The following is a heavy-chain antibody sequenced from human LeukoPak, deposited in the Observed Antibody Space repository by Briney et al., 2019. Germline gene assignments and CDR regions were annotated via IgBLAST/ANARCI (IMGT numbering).Heavy chain of an antibody. Sequence: GGSLRLSCAASGFTFSSYGMHWVRQAPGKGLEWVAFIRYDGSNKYYADSVKGRFTISRDNSKNTLYLQMNSLRAEDTAVYYCARGGYYGGSGTYGFFDYWGRGSLVTVSS. CDR1: GFTFSSYG. CDR3: ARGGYYGGSGTYGFFDY. J-gene: IGHJ4*02. D-gene: IGHD3-10*01. V-gene: IGHV3-30*02. CDR2: IRYDGSNK.